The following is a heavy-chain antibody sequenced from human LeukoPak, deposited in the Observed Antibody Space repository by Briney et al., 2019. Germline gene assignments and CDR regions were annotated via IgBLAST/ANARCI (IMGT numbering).Heavy chain of an antibody. CDR2: IYYSGST. V-gene: IGHV4-30-2*03. Sequence: SQTLSLTCTVSGGSISSGGYYWSWIRQPPGKGLEWIGSIYYSGSTYYNPSLKSRVTISVDTSKNQFSLKLSSVTAADTAVYYCARTGRVVGATPFDYWGQGTLITVSS. J-gene: IGHJ4*02. D-gene: IGHD1-26*01. CDR3: ARTGRVVGATPFDY. CDR1: GGSISSGGYY.